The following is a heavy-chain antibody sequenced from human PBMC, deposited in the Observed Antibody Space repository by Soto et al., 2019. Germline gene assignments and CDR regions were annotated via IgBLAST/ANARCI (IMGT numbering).Heavy chain of an antibody. J-gene: IGHJ6*02. Sequence: QVQLVQSGAEVKKPGSSVKVSCKASGGTFSSYAISWVRQAPGQGLEWMGGIIPIFGTANYAQKFQGRVTITADESTSTANMELSSLRSEDTAVYYCARERRVTGLSTKGGMDVWGQGTTVTVSS. D-gene: IGHD3-16*02. CDR1: GGTFSSYA. V-gene: IGHV1-69*12. CDR2: IIPIFGTA. CDR3: ARERRVTGLSTKGGMDV.